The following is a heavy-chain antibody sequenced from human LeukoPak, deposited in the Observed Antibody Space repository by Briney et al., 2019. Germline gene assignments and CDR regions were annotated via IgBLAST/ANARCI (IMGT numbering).Heavy chain of an antibody. D-gene: IGHD3-22*01. V-gene: IGHV4-4*07. CDR1: GGSISSYY. CDR2: IYTSGST. Sequence: PSETLSHTCTVSGGSISSYYWSWIRQPAGRGLEWIGRIYTSGSTNYNPSLKSRVTMSVDTSKNQFSLKLSSVTAADTAVYYCARDIPYYYDSSGFDAFDIWGQGTMVTVSS. CDR3: ARDIPYYYDSSGFDAFDI. J-gene: IGHJ3*02.